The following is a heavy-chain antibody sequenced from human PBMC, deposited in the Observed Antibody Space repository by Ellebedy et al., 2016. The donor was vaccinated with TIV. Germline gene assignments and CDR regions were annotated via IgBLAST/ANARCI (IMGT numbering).Heavy chain of an antibody. CDR1: GFTFSSYA. CDR2: ISGSGSTI. J-gene: IGHJ4*02. D-gene: IGHD3-10*01. V-gene: IGHV3-23*01. Sequence: GESLKISCAASGFTFSSYAMSWVRQAPGKGLEWVSSISGSGSTISYADSVKGRFTISRDNTKNTVYLQMNSLRVEDTAVYYCVRDPKGGSGFYWGQGTLVTVSS. CDR3: VRDPKGGSGFY.